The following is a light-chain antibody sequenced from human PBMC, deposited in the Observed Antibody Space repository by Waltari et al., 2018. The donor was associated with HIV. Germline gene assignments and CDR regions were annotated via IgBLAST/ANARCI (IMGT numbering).Light chain of an antibody. Sequence: QSVLTQPPSASGTPGQRVTISCSGGSSNIAPYSVHWYQQVPGTATKPLIYNNNQWPSGVPDRFSGSKSGTSASLAISGLQAEDEADYYCATWEHRLNGPIFGGGTRLTVL. CDR1: SSNIAPYS. J-gene: IGLJ2*01. CDR3: ATWEHRLNGPI. CDR2: NNN. V-gene: IGLV1-44*01.